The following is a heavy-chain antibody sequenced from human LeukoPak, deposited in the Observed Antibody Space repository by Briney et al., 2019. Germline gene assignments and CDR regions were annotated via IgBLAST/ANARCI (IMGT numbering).Heavy chain of an antibody. J-gene: IGHJ4*02. Sequence: GGSLRLSCAASGFTFSSYWMSWVRQAPGKGLEWVAVIWYDESNKCYADSVKGRFTISRDNSKNTLYLQMNSLRAEDTAVYYCARDLRKDYWGQGTLVTVSS. CDR3: ARDLRKDY. V-gene: IGHV3-33*08. CDR1: GFTFSSYW. CDR2: IWYDESNK.